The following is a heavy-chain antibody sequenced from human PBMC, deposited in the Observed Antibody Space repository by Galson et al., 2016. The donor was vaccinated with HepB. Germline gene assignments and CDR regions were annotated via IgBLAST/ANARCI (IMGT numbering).Heavy chain of an antibody. CDR2: INTNTGNP. D-gene: IGHD5/OR15-5a*01. V-gene: IGHV7-4-1*02. CDR3: ARNGGAVYEDAFDI. Sequence: SVKVSCKASGYTFTSYAMNWVRQAPGQGLEWMGWINTNTGNPTYAQGLTGRFIFSLDTSVSTAYLQISRLKAEDTAVYYCARNGGAVYEDAFDIRGQGTLVTVSS. CDR1: GYTFTSYA. J-gene: IGHJ3*02.